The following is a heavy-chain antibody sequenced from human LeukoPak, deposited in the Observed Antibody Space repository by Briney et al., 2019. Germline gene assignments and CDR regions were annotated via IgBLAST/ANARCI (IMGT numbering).Heavy chain of an antibody. J-gene: IGHJ3*02. Sequence: GASVKVSCKASGYTFTSYYMHWVRQAPGQGLEWMGWINPNSGGTNYAQKFQGRVTMTRDASISTAYMELSRLRSDDTAVYYCARDLLVIVDPYDIWGQGTMVTVSS. CDR3: ARDLLVIVDPYDI. CDR2: INPNSGGT. D-gene: IGHD2/OR15-2a*01. V-gene: IGHV1-2*02. CDR1: GYTFTSYY.